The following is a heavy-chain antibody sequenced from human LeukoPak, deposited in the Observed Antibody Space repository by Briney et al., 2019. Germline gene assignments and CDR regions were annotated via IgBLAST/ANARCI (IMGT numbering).Heavy chain of an antibody. Sequence: GGSLRLSCAASGFTFTTNAMSWVRQAPGKGLEWVSAVSGSGGDTYYAGSVKGRFTISRDNSKNTLYLQMNSLRAEDTAVYYCAKGGRYCSSTSCYDYFDYWGQGTLVTVSS. V-gene: IGHV3-23*01. CDR2: VSGSGGDT. CDR3: AKGGRYCSSTSCYDYFDY. J-gene: IGHJ4*02. D-gene: IGHD2-2*01. CDR1: GFTFTTNA.